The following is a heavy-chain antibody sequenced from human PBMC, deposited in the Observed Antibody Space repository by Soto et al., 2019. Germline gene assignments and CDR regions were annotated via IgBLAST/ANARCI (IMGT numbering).Heavy chain of an antibody. Sequence: QVQLQEWGPGLVRPSGTLSLTCAFSGGSISSINCWGWVRQPPGKGLEWIGEIYHSGSTNYNPSLKSRVTISVDKSKNQFSLKLSSVTAADTAVYYCARGGQPHYYYGMDVWGQGTTVTVSS. D-gene: IGHD2-2*01. J-gene: IGHJ6*02. CDR2: IYHSGST. CDR1: GGSISSINC. V-gene: IGHV4-4*02. CDR3: ARGGQPHYYYGMDV.